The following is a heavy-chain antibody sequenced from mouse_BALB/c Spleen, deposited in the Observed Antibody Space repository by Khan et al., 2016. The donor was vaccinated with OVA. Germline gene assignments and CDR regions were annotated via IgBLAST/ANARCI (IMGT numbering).Heavy chain of an antibody. V-gene: IGHV1-4*01. J-gene: IGHJ4*01. CDR2: INPRSGYT. Sequence: QMQLEESGAELARPGASVRMSCKASGYTFTSYTMHWVKQRPGQGLEWIGYINPRSGYTQYNQKFNDKATLTADISSSTAYMQLSSLTSEDSAVYYCARHTTEYAVDYWGQGTTVTVSS. CDR3: ARHTTEYAVDY. D-gene: IGHD2-12*01. CDR1: GYTFTSYT.